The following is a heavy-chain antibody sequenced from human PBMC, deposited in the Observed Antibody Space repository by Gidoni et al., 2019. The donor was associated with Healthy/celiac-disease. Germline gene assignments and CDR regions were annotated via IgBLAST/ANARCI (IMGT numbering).Heavy chain of an antibody. D-gene: IGHD2-15*01. CDR1: GGTFSSYA. V-gene: IGHV1-69*06. Sequence: QEQLVQSGAEVKKPGYSVKVSCKASGGTFSSYAISWVRQAPGQGLGWMGGIIPSFGTSNYAQKFQGRVTITADKSPSTAYMELGSLRSEDTAVYYCARDRAATRGYFYYWGQGTLVTVSS. J-gene: IGHJ4*02. CDR3: ARDRAATRGYFYY. CDR2: IIPSFGTS.